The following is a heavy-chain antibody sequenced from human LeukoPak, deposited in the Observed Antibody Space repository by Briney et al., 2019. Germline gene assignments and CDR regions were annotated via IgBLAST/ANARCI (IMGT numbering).Heavy chain of an antibody. V-gene: IGHV1-69*13. CDR1: GGTFSSYA. J-gene: IGHJ4*02. CDR2: IIPIFGTA. CDR3: ARNQRVGFLEWPRHFDY. Sequence: SVKVSCKASGGTFSSYAISWVRQAPGQGLEWMGGIIPIFGTANYAQKFQGRVTITADESTSTAYMELSSLRSEDTAVYYCARNQRVGFLEWPRHFDYWGQGTLVTASS. D-gene: IGHD3-3*01.